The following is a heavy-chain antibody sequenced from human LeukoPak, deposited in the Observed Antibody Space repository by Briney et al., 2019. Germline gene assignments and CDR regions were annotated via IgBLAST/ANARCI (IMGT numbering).Heavy chain of an antibody. CDR3: VRDPIHNSSPSAPGTDGFDP. J-gene: IGHJ5*02. CDR2: INPNSGAT. V-gene: IGHV1-2*02. D-gene: IGHD6-13*01. CDR1: GYTFTGYY. Sequence: ASVKVSCKASGYTFTGYYIHWVRQAPGPGLEWMGWINPNSGATNYAQNFQGRVTMTRDTSITTAYMDLSSLRSDDTAVYYCVRDPIHNSSPSAPGTDGFDPWGQGTLVTVSS.